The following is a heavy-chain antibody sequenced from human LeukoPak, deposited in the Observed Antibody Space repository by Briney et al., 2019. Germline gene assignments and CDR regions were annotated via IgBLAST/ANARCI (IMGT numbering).Heavy chain of an antibody. V-gene: IGHV3-9*01. D-gene: IGHD1-26*01. CDR2: ISWNSGSI. Sequence: GGSLRLSCAASGFTFSSYSMNWVRQAPGKGLEWVSGISWNSGSIGYADSVKGRFTISRDNAKNSLHLQMNSLRAEDTALYYCAKGQWELLRGSLDYWGQGTLVTVSS. CDR3: AKGQWELLRGSLDY. J-gene: IGHJ4*02. CDR1: GFTFSSYS.